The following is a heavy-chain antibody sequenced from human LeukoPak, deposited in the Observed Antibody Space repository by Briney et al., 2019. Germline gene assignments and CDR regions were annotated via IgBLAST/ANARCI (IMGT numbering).Heavy chain of an antibody. V-gene: IGHV3-7*03. CDR3: AKADCSSTSCSNWFDP. Sequence: GGSLRLSCVGSGFDFGSYWMAWVRQAPGKGLEWVANIKQDGSEKYYVDSVKGRFTISRDNAKNSLYLQMNSLRAEDTAVYYCAKADCSSTSCSNWFDPWGQGTLVTVSS. D-gene: IGHD2-2*01. J-gene: IGHJ5*02. CDR1: GFDFGSYW. CDR2: IKQDGSEK.